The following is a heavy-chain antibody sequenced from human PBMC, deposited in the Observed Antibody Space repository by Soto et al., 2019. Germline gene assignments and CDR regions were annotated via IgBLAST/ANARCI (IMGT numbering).Heavy chain of an antibody. CDR3: ARAVAPYYYYGMDV. V-gene: IGHV4-59*01. CDR1: GGSISSDY. CDR2: IYYSGST. D-gene: IGHD6-19*01. J-gene: IGHJ6*02. Sequence: PSETLSLTCTVSGGSISSDYWSWIRQPPGKGLEWIGYIYYSGSTNYNPSLKSRVTISVDTSKNQFSLKLSSVTAADTAVYYCARAVAPYYYYGMDVWGQGTTVTVSS.